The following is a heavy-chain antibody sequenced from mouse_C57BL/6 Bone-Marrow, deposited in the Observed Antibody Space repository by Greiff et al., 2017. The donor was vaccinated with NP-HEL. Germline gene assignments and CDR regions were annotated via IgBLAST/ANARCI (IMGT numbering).Heavy chain of an antibody. V-gene: IGHV1-22*01. CDR1: GYTFTDYN. Sequence: VQLKQSGPELVKPGASVKMSCKASGYTFTDYNMHWVKQSHGKSLEWIGYINPNNGGTSYNQKFKGKATLTVNKSSSTAYMELRSLTSEDSAVYYCARRGLRRGYYFDYWGQGTTLTVSS. CDR2: INPNNGGT. D-gene: IGHD2-2*01. CDR3: ARRGLRRGYYFDY. J-gene: IGHJ2*01.